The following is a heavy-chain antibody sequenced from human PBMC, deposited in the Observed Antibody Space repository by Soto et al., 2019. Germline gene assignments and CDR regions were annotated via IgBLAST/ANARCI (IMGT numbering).Heavy chain of an antibody. Sequence: QVQLQESGPGLVKPSQTLSLTCTVSGGSISSGGYYWSWIRQHPGKGLEWIGYIYYSGSTYYNPSLKSRVTISVDPSKNQFSLKLSSVTAADTAVYYCARDRLVVAARWFDPWGQGTLVTVSS. CDR2: IYYSGST. CDR3: ARDRLVVAARWFDP. D-gene: IGHD2-15*01. V-gene: IGHV4-31*03. J-gene: IGHJ5*02. CDR1: GGSISSGGYY.